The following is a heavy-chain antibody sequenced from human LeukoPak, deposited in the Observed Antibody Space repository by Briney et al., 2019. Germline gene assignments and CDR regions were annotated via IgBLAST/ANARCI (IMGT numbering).Heavy chain of an antibody. CDR2: ISGSGGST. J-gene: IGHJ3*02. D-gene: IGHD3-22*01. V-gene: IGHV3-23*01. CDR3: AKALGINYYDSSADAFDI. CDR1: GFTFSSYA. Sequence: GGSLRLSCAASGFTFSSYAMSWVRQAPGKGLEWVSAISGSGGSTYYADSVKGRFTISRDNSKNTLYLQMNSLRAEDTAVYYCAKALGINYYDSSADAFDIWGQGTMVTVSS.